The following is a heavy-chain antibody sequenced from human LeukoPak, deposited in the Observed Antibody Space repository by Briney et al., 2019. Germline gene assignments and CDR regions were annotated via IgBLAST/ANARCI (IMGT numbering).Heavy chain of an antibody. CDR1: GYTFTGYY. Sequence: ASVKVSCKASGYTFTGYYMHWVRQAPGQGLEWMGWINPNSGGTNYAQKFQGRVTMTRDTSISTAYMELSRLRSDDTAVYYCARDPPRGYSSSDNWFDPWGQGTLVTVSS. CDR2: INPNSGGT. J-gene: IGHJ5*02. D-gene: IGHD5-18*01. CDR3: ARDPPRGYSSSDNWFDP. V-gene: IGHV1-2*02.